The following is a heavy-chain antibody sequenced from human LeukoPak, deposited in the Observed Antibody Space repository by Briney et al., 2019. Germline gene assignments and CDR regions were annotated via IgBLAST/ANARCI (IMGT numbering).Heavy chain of an antibody. D-gene: IGHD5-24*01. V-gene: IGHV3-23*01. CDR2: ISGSGGST. CDR1: GFTFSSYA. CDR3: ARRRDGYNYYYYGMDV. J-gene: IGHJ6*02. Sequence: GGSLRLSCAASGFTFSSYAMSWVRQAPGKGLEWVSAISGSGGSTYYADSVKGRFTISRDNSKNTLYLQMNSLRAEDTAVYYCARRRDGYNYYYYGMDVWGQGTTVTVSS.